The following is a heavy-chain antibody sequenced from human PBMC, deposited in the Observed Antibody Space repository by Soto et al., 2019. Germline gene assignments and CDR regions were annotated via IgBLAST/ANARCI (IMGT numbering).Heavy chain of an antibody. J-gene: IGHJ4*02. CDR3: ATSRASIAVAGETEYYFDY. D-gene: IGHD6-19*01. Sequence: QVQLVQSGAEVRKPGASVTISCKASGYTFTGYYVHWVRQAPGQGLEWMGWINPNSGGTNYAQNFQGWVSMTRYTSISTVYMELSRLRSDDRAVYYCATSRASIAVAGETEYYFDYWGQGTLVTVSS. CDR1: GYTFTGYY. V-gene: IGHV1-2*04. CDR2: INPNSGGT.